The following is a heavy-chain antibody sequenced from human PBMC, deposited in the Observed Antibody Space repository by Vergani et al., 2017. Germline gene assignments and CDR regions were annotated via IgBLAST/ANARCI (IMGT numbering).Heavy chain of an antibody. Sequence: EVHLEESGGGLVQPGGSLRLSCAASGFTFGDYYMAWIRLAPGKGLDWVASIKRDGTETFYVDSVKGRFTISRDNAKTTLYLQMNSLRAEDTAVYYCARDYDFWSGPAGQRYNWFDPWGQGTLVTVSS. J-gene: IGHJ5*02. V-gene: IGHV3-7*01. D-gene: IGHD3-3*01. CDR1: GFTFGDYY. CDR2: IKRDGTET. CDR3: ARDYDFWSGPAGQRYNWFDP.